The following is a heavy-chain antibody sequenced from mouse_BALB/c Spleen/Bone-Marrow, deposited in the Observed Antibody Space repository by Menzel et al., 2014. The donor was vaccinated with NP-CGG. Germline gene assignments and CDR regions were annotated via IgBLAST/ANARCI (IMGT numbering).Heavy chain of an antibody. CDR2: ISSGGTYT. Sequence: EVHLVESGGDLVKPGGSLKLSCAVPGFTFSNYGMSLVRQIPDKRLERVAIISSGGTYTFYPDSVKGRFTISRDNTKNTLTLQKTRLKSEDTAMCFCRRRRHYDSFGYWGRGTPLTISS. V-gene: IGHV5-6*01. J-gene: IGHJ2*01. CDR3: RRRRHYDSFGY. D-gene: IGHD1-2*01. CDR1: GFTFSNYG.